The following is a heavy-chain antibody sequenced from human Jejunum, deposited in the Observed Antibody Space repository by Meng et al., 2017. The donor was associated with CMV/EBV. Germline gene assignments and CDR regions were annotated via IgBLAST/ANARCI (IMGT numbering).Heavy chain of an antibody. Sequence: ASGLNFRSYAMAWVRQAPGKGLEWVSAIGDTGATTKYADSVKGRFTISRDNSENTLYLQMNSLRAEDTAVYYCAKRRIAAAGDFQDWGQGTLVTVSS. CDR1: GLNFRSYA. CDR2: IGDTGATT. V-gene: IGHV3-23*01. D-gene: IGHD6-13*01. J-gene: IGHJ1*01. CDR3: AKRRIAAAGDFQD.